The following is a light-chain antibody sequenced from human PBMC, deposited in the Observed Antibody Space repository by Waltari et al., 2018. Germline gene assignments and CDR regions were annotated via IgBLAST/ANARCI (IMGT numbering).Light chain of an antibody. CDR3: QSYDTSLSVV. CDR2: GST. V-gene: IGLV1-40*01. J-gene: IGLJ3*02. CDR1: GSNIGQGYD. Sequence: QSVLTQPPSVSGAPGQRVTIPCTGRGSNIGQGYDVHWYQQLPRAAPKLLIYGSTSRPLGVPDRFFGSTSGTSASLAITGLQAEDEADYYCQSYDTSLSVVFGGGTKLTVL.